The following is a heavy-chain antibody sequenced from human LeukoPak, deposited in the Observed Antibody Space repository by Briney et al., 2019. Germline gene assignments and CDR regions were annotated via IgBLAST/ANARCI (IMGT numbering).Heavy chain of an antibody. CDR1: GDSVSSKSAA. CDR3: VRSAGHFDY. V-gene: IGHV6-1*01. Sequence: SQTLSLTCAISGDSVSSKSAAWNWIRQSPSRGLEWLGRTYYRSKWYNDHTLSVKSRITIKSDTSKNQFSLQLNSVTPEDMAVYYCVRSAGHFDYWGQGTLVTVSS. J-gene: IGHJ4*02. CDR2: TYYRSKWYN.